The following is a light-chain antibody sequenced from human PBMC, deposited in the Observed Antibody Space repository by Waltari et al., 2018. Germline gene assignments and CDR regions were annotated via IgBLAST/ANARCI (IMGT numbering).Light chain of an antibody. CDR1: SGSIASNY. CDR3: QSYDDNNRRV. Sequence: NFMLTQPHSVSESPGKTVTISCTRSSGSIASNYVQWYQQRPGSAPTTVIYEDNQRPSGVPDRFSCSIDSSSNSASLTISGLKTEDEADYYCQSYDDNNRRVFGGGTKLTVL. J-gene: IGLJ3*02. V-gene: IGLV6-57*04. CDR2: EDN.